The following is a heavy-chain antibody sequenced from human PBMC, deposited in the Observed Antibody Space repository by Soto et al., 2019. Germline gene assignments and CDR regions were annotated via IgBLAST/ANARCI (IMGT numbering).Heavy chain of an antibody. CDR2: VSYDASDE. V-gene: IGHV3-30-3*01. CDR3: ARDISYHGEYMGY. CDR1: VFTLSSYA. Sequence: QTQLVESGGGVVQPGTSLRLSCAASVFTLSSYALHWVRQAPGKGLEWLAVVSYDASDEFYADSVRGRFIISRDNSENMLYLQMNSLTAEDTAVYYCARDISYHGEYMGYWGQGTLVTVSS. D-gene: IGHD4-17*01. J-gene: IGHJ4*02.